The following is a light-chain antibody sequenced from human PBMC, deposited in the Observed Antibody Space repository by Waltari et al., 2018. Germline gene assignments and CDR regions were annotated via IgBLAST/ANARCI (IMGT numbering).Light chain of an antibody. J-gene: IGKJ1*01. CDR2: EAS. V-gene: IGKV3-20*01. Sequence: EIVLTQSPGTLSLPPGERATLSCRASQSVSRFLAWYQQKPGPAPRLLIYEASSRATDIPDRFSGSGSGTDFSLTISRLEPEDFAVYYCQKYGTLPATFGQGTKVEIK. CDR3: QKYGTLPAT. CDR1: QSVSRF.